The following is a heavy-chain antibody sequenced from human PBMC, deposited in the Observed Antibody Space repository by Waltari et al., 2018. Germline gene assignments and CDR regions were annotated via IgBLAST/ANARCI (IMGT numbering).Heavy chain of an antibody. D-gene: IGHD2-2*01. V-gene: IGHV1-69*01. CDR3: ARVAPAAQYGMDV. CDR1: GGTFSSYA. J-gene: IGHJ6*02. CDR2: IIPRFGTE. Sequence: QVQLVQSGAEVKKPGSSVKVSCKASGGTFSSYAISWVRQAPGQGLEGMGGIIPRFGTENYEQKFQGRVTITADESTSTAYMELSSLRSEDTAVYFCARVAPAAQYGMDVWGQGTTVTVSS.